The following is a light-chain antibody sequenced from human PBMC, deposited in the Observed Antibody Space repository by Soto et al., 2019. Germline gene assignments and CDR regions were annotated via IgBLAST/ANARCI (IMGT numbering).Light chain of an antibody. V-gene: IGKV2D-29*02. CDR3: MQSTQLPPT. J-gene: IGKJ5*01. CDR1: QSLLHITGETF. CDR2: EVS. Sequence: DVVMTQTPLSLXVAPGQPASISCKSSQSLLHITGETFLFWYLQKPGQSPQLLIYEVSTRVSGVPDRFSGSGSGTDFTLEISRVETDDVGIYYCMQSTQLPPTFGQGTRLEIK.